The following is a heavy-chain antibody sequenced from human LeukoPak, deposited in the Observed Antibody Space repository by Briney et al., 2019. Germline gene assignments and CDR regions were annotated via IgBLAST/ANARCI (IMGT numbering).Heavy chain of an antibody. CDR3: ARVTYYYDHGAFDI. Sequence: ASVKVSCKASGYTFTGYYMHWVRQAPGQGLEWMGWINPNSGGTNYAQKFQGRVTMTRDTSISTAYMELSRLRSDDTAVYYCARVTYYYDHGAFDIWGQGTMVTVSS. V-gene: IGHV1-2*02. J-gene: IGHJ3*02. CDR1: GYTFTGYY. D-gene: IGHD3-22*01. CDR2: INPNSGGT.